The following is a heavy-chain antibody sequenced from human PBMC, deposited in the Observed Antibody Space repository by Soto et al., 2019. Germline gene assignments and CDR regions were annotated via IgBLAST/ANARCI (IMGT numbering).Heavy chain of an antibody. V-gene: IGHV4-30-2*01. J-gene: IGHJ4*02. CDR3: ARLQFGEGFDY. Sequence: SETLSLTCAVSGGSISGGGFSWSWIRQPPGKGLEWIGYILHTGGTQYNPSLKSRVSMSVDKSKNQFSLHLTSVTAADTAVYYCARLQFGEGFDYWGQGAPVTVSS. CDR1: GGSISGGGFS. CDR2: ILHTGGT. D-gene: IGHD3-10*01.